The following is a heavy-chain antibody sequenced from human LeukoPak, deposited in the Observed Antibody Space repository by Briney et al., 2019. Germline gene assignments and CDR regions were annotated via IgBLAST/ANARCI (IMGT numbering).Heavy chain of an antibody. Sequence: SETLSLTCTVSGGSVSGYYWNWIRQPPGKGLEWIGYIHYSGSTKYKPSLESRVTMSVDTSKNQFSLNLRSVTAADTAVYYCARFNGTWSYFDYWGQGTLVTVSS. D-gene: IGHD6-13*01. V-gene: IGHV4-59*08. CDR2: IHYSGST. CDR1: GGSVSGYY. CDR3: ARFNGTWSYFDY. J-gene: IGHJ4*02.